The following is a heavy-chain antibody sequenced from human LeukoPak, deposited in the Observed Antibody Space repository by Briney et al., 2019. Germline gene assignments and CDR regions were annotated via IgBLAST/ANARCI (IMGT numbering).Heavy chain of an antibody. V-gene: IGHV3-7*01. Sequence: GGSVRLSCEASGLDFRNYYMSWVRQAPGKGLEWLANIKYDGTYTNYKDSVKGRLTLSRDNAKNSVYLQMNSLRAEDTAVYYCTRDEGATVATYRFDFWGRGTLVTVSS. CDR2: IKYDGTYT. CDR1: GLDFRNYY. D-gene: IGHD4-23*01. CDR3: TRDEGATVATYRFDF. J-gene: IGHJ4*02.